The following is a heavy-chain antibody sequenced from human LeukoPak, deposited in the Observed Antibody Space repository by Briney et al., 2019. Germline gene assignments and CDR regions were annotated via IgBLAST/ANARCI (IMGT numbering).Heavy chain of an antibody. J-gene: IGHJ4*02. CDR2: ISTSSSYT. V-gene: IGHV3-11*05. CDR3: ARDCSGGSCYFDY. D-gene: IGHD2-15*01. CDR1: GFTFSDYY. Sequence: GGSLRLSCAASGFTFSDYYMNWLRQAPGKGLEWVSYISTSSSYTNYADSVKGRFTISRDNAKNSLYLQMNSLRAEDTAVYYCARDCSGGSCYFDYWGQGTLVTVSS.